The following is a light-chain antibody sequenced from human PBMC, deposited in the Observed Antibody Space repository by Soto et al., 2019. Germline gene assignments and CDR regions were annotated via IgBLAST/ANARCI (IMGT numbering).Light chain of an antibody. CDR2: AND. CDR3: AVWDDNLRGL. V-gene: IGLV1-44*01. J-gene: IGLJ2*01. CDR1: RSNIGGNA. Sequence: QSVLTQPPSVSGTPGQRVTISCSGSRSNIGGNAVTWYQQAPGTAPKLLIYANDQRPSGISDRFSGSKSSTSASLAISGLQSEDGADYYCAVWDDNLRGLFGGGTKLTVL.